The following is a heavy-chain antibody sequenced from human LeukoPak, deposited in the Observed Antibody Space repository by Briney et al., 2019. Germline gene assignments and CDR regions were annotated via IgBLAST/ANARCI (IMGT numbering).Heavy chain of an antibody. D-gene: IGHD3-22*01. V-gene: IGHV1-46*01. Sequence: ASVKVSCKASGYTFTSYYMHWVRQAPGQGLEWMGIINPSGGSTSYAQKFQGRVTMTRDTSTSTVYMGLSSLRSEDTAVYYCARDLSHYDSSGYPNYWGQGTLVTVSS. CDR2: INPSGGST. CDR3: ARDLSHYDSSGYPNY. CDR1: GYTFTSYY. J-gene: IGHJ4*02.